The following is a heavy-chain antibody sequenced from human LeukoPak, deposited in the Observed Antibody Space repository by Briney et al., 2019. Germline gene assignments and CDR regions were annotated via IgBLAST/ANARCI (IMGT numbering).Heavy chain of an antibody. J-gene: IGHJ6*03. CDR1: GGTFSSYA. V-gene: IGHV1-69*13. Sequence: SVKVSCKASGGTFSSYAISWVRQAPGQGLEWMGGIIPIFGTANYAQKFQGRVTITADESTSTAYMELSGLRSEDTAVYYCARALLLTHYYYYYMDVWGKGTTVTVSS. CDR3: ARALLLTHYYYYYMDV. D-gene: IGHD4/OR15-4a*01. CDR2: IIPIFGTA.